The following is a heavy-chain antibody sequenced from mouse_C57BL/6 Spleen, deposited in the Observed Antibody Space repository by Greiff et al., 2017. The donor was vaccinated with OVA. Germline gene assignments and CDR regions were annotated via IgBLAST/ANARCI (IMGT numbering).Heavy chain of an antibody. CDR2: IWSGGST. CDR3: ARGYDGYFPYAMDY. CDR1: GFSLTSYG. J-gene: IGHJ4*01. D-gene: IGHD2-3*01. V-gene: IGHV2-2*01. Sequence: QVQLKESGPGLVQPSPSLSITCTVSGFSLTSYGVHWVRQSPGKGLEWLGVIWSGGSTDYNAAFISSLSISKDNSKSQVFFKMNSLQADDTAIYYCARGYDGYFPYAMDYWGQGTSVTVSS.